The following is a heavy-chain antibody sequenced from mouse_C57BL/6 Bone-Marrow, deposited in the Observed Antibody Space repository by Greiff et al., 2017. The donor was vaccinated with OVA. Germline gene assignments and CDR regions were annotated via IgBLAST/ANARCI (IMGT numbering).Heavy chain of an antibody. Sequence: LQESGAELVKPGASVKLSCKASGYTFTNYDINWVRQRPEQGLEWIGWIFPGDGSTKYNEKFKGKATLTTDKSSSTAYMQLSRLTSEDSAVYFCARSPAYGRSWYFDVWGAGTTVTVSS. J-gene: IGHJ1*01. V-gene: IGHV1-85*01. CDR1: GYTFTNYD. CDR2: IFPGDGST. D-gene: IGHD1-1*01. CDR3: ARSPAYGRSWYFDV.